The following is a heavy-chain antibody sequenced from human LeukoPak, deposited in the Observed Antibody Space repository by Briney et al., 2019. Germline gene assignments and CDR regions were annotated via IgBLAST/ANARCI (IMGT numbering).Heavy chain of an antibody. D-gene: IGHD3-22*01. J-gene: IGHJ5*02. CDR3: AKTLGYSGYFSP. CDR1: GFTFNSYA. CDR2: ISGGGVNT. Sequence: GGSLRLSCAASGFTFNSYAMTWVRQAPGKGLEWVSTISGGGVNTYYADSVKGRFTISRDNSKNMLYLQMNSLRAEDTAVYYCAKTLGYSGYFSPWGQGTLVTVSS. V-gene: IGHV3-23*01.